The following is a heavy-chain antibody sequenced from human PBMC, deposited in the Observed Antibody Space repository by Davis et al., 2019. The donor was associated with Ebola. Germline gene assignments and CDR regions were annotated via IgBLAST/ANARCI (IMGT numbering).Heavy chain of an antibody. Sequence: PGGSLRLSCKVSGYSFTNHWIAWVRQMPGKGLEWMAIIYPGDSDTTYSPSFQGQVTISVDKSISTAYLHWSSLRAADTAMYYCAKRGQWQDFDYWGQGTLVTVSS. CDR3: AKRGQWQDFDY. D-gene: IGHD6-19*01. J-gene: IGHJ4*02. CDR1: GYSFTNHW. CDR2: IYPGDSDT. V-gene: IGHV5-51*01.